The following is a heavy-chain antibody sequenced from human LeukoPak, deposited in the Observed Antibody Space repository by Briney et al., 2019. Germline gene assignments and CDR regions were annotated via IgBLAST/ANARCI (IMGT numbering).Heavy chain of an antibody. CDR1: GFTVSSNE. CDR2: IRGGST. J-gene: IGHJ6*03. D-gene: IGHD3-10*01. Sequence: GGSLRLSCAASGFTVSSNEMSWVRQAPGKGREWVSSIRGGSTYYADSRKGRFTIPRDNSKNTLYLQMNSLRADGTAVYYCARVYGSGSYYYYYMHVWGKGTTVSVS. V-gene: IGHV3-38*03. CDR3: ARVYGSGSYYYYYMHV.